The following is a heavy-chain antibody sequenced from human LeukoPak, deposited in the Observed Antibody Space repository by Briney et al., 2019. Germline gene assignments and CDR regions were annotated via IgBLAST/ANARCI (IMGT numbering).Heavy chain of an antibody. CDR1: GGTFSSYA. Sequence: SVKVSCKASGGTFSSYAISWVRQAPGQGLEWMGGIIPIFGTANYAQKFQGRVTITADESTSTAYMELSSLRSEDTAVYYCARALDSSGYHSLTFDIWGQGTMVTVSS. J-gene: IGHJ3*02. CDR3: ARALDSSGYHSLTFDI. V-gene: IGHV1-69*01. CDR2: IIPIFGTA. D-gene: IGHD3-22*01.